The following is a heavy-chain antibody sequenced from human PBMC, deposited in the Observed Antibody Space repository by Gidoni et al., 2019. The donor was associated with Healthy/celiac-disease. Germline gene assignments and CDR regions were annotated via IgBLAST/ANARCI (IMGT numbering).Heavy chain of an antibody. CDR3: AKGKRGGIVVVPAAPAADY. D-gene: IGHD2-2*01. J-gene: IGHJ4*02. CDR1: GFTFSSYG. CDR2: ISYDGSNK. V-gene: IGHV3-30*18. Sequence: QVQLVESGGGVVQPGRSLRLSCAASGFTFSSYGLHWVRQAPGKGLEVVAVISYDGSNKYYADSVKGRFTISRDNSKNTLYLQMNSLRAEDTAVYYCAKGKRGGIVVVPAAPAADYWGQGTLVTVYS.